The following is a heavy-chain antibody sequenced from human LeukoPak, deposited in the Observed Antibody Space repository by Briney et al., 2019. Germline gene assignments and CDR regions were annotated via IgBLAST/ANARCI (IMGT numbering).Heavy chain of an antibody. CDR1: GFTFSDYS. D-gene: IGHD3-3*01. CDR3: ARALSSDFSSGFSTGNDY. V-gene: IGHV3-48*01. CDR2: ISTGGQTI. J-gene: IGHJ4*02. Sequence: PGGSLRLSCAVSGFTFSDYSMNWVRQPPGKGLEWISYISTGGQTIYYADSVEGRFTISRDNAKKSLYLQMNSLRAEDTAVYYCARALSSDFSSGFSTGNDYWGQGTLVTVSS.